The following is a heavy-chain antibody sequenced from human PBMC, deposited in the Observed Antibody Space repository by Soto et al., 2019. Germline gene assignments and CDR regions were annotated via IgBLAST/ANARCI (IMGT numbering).Heavy chain of an antibody. CDR2: ISASGSYI. V-gene: IGHV3-21*01. D-gene: IGHD5-18*01. J-gene: IGHJ4*02. Sequence: PGGSLRLSCVASGINFSNYNINWVRQVPGTGLAWVSYISASGSYIYYADSVKGRFTISRDNAKSSMYLQMNSLRAEDTAVYYCATDWGYSYGHAFDSWGQGTLVTVSS. CDR1: GINFSNYN. CDR3: ATDWGYSYGHAFDS.